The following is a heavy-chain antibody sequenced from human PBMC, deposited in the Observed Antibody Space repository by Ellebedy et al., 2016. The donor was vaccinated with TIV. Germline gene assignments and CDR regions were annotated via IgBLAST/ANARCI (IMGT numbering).Heavy chain of an antibody. CDR1: GGSISSGDYY. Sequence: SETLSLXXTVSGGSISSGDYYWSWIRHPPGKGLEWIGYIYYSGSTYYNPSLKSRVTISVDTSKNQFSLKLSSVTAADTAVYYCARGAMNEYYFDYWGQGTLVTVSS. D-gene: IGHD1-1*01. J-gene: IGHJ4*02. CDR3: ARGAMNEYYFDY. CDR2: IYYSGST. V-gene: IGHV4-30-4*01.